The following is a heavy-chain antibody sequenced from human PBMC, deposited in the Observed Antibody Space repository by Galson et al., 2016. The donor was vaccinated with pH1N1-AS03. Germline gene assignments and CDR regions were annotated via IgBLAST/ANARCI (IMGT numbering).Heavy chain of an antibody. V-gene: IGHV3-48*02. D-gene: IGHD5-12*01. CDR2: INSRSDTI. CDR1: EFTFSIYH. CDR3: ARDSGYGGTFDN. J-gene: IGHJ4*02. Sequence: SLRLSCAASEFTFSIYHMSWVRQAPGKGLEWVSYINSRSDTIYYADSVKGRFTISRDNAKNSLYLQMSSLRDDDTAVYYCARDSGYGGTFDNWDQGALVTVSS.